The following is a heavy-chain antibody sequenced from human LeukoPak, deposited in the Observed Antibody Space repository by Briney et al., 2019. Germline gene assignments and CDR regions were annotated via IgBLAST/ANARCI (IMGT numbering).Heavy chain of an antibody. D-gene: IGHD7-27*01. CDR1: GYTFTSYD. V-gene: IGHV1-8*01. Sequence: ASVKVSCKASGYTFTSYDINWVRQATGQGLEWMGWMNPNSGNTGYAQKFQGRVTMTRNTSISTAYMELTSLRSEDTAVYYCVGGAPNCGFDYWGQGTLVIVSS. CDR3: VGGAPNCGFDY. CDR2: MNPNSGNT. J-gene: IGHJ4*02.